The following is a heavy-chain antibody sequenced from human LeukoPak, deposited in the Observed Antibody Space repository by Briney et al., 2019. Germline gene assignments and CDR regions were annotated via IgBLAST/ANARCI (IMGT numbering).Heavy chain of an antibody. D-gene: IGHD6-6*01. CDR2: IYTSGST. Sequence: SETLSLTCTVSGGSISTYYWSWIRQPAGKGLEWIGRIYTSGSTNYSPSLKSRVTMSVDTSKNQFSLTLNSVTAADTAVYYCAREYSSSSGRVFDCWGQGTLVTVSS. J-gene: IGHJ4*02. V-gene: IGHV4-4*07. CDR1: GGSISTYY. CDR3: AREYSSSSGRVFDC.